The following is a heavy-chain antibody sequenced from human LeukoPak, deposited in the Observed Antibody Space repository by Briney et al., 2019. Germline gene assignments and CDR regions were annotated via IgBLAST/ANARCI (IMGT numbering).Heavy chain of an antibody. V-gene: IGHV4-59*08. CDR3: ARQSFGRFFY. CDR1: GGSISSYY. D-gene: IGHD3-16*01. Sequence: SETLFLTCTVSGGSISSYYWSWIRQPPGKGLEWIGYIYYSGSTNYNPSLKSRVTISVDTSKNQFSLKLSSVTAADTAVYYCARQSFGRFFYWGQGTLVTVSS. J-gene: IGHJ4*02. CDR2: IYYSGST.